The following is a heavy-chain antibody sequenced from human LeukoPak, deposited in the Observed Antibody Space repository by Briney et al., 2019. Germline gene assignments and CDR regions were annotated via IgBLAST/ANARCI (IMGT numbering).Heavy chain of an antibody. Sequence: GGSLRSSCAAPGITFDNYAMHWVRQAPGKGLEWVSGIAWNSGNPGFADSVKGRFTISRDNAENSLYLQVNSLTPEDTPFYFFAKDMDSYGSGSSYNPWGPFDSWGQGTLVTVSS. CDR2: IAWNSGNP. CDR3: AKDMDSYGSGSSYNPWGPFDS. D-gene: IGHD3-10*01. V-gene: IGHV3-9*01. CDR1: GITFDNYA. J-gene: IGHJ4*02.